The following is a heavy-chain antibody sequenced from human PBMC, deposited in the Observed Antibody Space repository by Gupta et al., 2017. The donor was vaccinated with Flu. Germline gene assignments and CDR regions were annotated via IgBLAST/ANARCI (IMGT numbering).Heavy chain of an antibody. Sequence: QVPLVESGGGVVQPGRSLRLSCAASGFTFSSYCMHWVRQAQGKGLEWVAVICYDGSNKYYADSVKGRFTISRDNSKNTLYLQMNSLRAEDTAVYYCASSDYGGNSVRGEFAFDIWGQGTMVTVSS. J-gene: IGHJ3*02. D-gene: IGHD4-23*01. V-gene: IGHV3-33*01. CDR2: ICYDGSNK. CDR1: GFTFSSYC. CDR3: ASSDYGGNSVRGEFAFDI.